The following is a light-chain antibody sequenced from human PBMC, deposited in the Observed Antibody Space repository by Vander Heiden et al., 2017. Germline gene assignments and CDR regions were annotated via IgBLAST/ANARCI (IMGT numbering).Light chain of an antibody. V-gene: IGLV1-44*01. CDR2: SIN. CDR3: AAWDDSLNAWV. CDR1: SSNIGSNT. Sequence: QSVLTQPPSASGTPGQRVTISCSGSSSNIGSNTVNWYQQLPGTAPKLLIYSINQRPSGVPDRFSGSKSGTSASLAISGLQSEDEADYYCAAWDDSLNAWVFGGGTKLTVL. J-gene: IGLJ3*02.